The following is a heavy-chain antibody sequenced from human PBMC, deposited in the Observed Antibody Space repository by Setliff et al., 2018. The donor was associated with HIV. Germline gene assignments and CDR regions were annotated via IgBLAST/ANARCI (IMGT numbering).Heavy chain of an antibody. V-gene: IGHV4-61*02. CDR1: GGSISSGNYY. J-gene: IGHJ6*03. Sequence: KPSETLSLTCTVSGGSISSGNYYWSWIRQPAGKGLEWIGRIYSSGSTNYNPSLKSRVTISINTSKNQFSLKLSSVTAADTAVYYCARDRDIVVVPASPQGYYCYMDVWGKGTTVTVSS. CDR3: ARDRDIVVVPASPQGYYCYMDV. D-gene: IGHD2-2*01. CDR2: IYSSGST.